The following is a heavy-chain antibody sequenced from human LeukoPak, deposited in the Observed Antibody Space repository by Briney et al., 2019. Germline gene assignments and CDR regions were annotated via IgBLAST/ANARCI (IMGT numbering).Heavy chain of an antibody. CDR2: IIPILGIA. V-gene: IGHV1-69*04. CDR1: GGTFSSYA. CDR3: ARDLYSDDAFDI. D-gene: IGHD4-11*01. Sequence: ASVKVSCKASGGTFSSYAISWVRQAPGQGLEWVGRIIPILGIANYAQKFQGRVTITADKSTSTAYMELSSLRSEDTAVYYCARDLYSDDAFDIWGQGTMVTVSS. J-gene: IGHJ3*02.